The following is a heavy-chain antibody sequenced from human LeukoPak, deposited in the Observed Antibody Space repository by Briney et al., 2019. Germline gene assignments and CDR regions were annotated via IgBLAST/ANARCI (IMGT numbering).Heavy chain of an antibody. CDR2: IYYSGST. D-gene: IGHD3-3*01. J-gene: IGHJ4*02. Sequence: PSETLSLTCTVSGGSISSSSYYWGWIRQPPGKGLEWIGSIYYSGSTHYNPSLKSRVTISVDTSKNQFSLKLSSVTAADTAVYYCASITPEWLSIANFDYWGQGTLVTVSS. CDR3: ASITPEWLSIANFDY. CDR1: GGSISSSSYY. V-gene: IGHV4-39*01.